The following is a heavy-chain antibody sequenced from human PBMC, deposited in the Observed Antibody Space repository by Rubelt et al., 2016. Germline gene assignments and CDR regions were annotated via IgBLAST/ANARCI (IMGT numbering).Heavy chain of an antibody. V-gene: IGHV3-74*01. CDR2: IDNDGSLA. CDR3: ARDADGAGTTSDY. Sequence: EVQLVESGGGLVQPGGSLRLSCAASGFSFSNYWMLWFRQDPGKGLVWVSRIDNDGSLATYAASVAGRFTISRDNAKSILYLQMDSRRAEDTAVYYCARDADGAGTTSDYWGQGTLVSVSS. J-gene: IGHJ4*02. CDR1: GFSFSNYW. D-gene: IGHD1-7*01.